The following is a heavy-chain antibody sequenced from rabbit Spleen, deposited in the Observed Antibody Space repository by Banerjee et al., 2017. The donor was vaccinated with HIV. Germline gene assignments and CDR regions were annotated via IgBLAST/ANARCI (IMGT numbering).Heavy chain of an antibody. Sequence: QSLEESGGDLVKPGASLTLTCTASGFTMSSSDWIYWVRQAPGKGLEWIGYIDPIFGSTYFANWAKGRFTLSKTSSTTVTLQMTSLTAADTATYFCARDAGTSFSTYGMDLWGPGTLVTVS. D-gene: IGHD8-1*01. CDR2: IDPIFGST. J-gene: IGHJ6*01. CDR3: ARDAGTSFSTYGMDL. CDR1: GFTMSSSDW. V-gene: IGHV1S40*01.